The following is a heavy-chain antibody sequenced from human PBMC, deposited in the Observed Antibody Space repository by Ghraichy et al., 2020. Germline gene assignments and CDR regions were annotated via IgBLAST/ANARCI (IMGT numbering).Heavy chain of an antibody. V-gene: IGHV3-74*01. CDR2: INSDGSST. CDR1: GFTFSTYW. Sequence: GGSLRLSCAASGFTFSTYWMHWVRQAPGKGLVWVSRINSDGSSTSYADPVRGRFTISRDNAKNTLYLQMDSLRADDTAVYYCARPIYGSGSFYGDYWGQGTLVTVSS. CDR3: ARPIYGSGSFYGDY. J-gene: IGHJ4*02. D-gene: IGHD3-10*01.